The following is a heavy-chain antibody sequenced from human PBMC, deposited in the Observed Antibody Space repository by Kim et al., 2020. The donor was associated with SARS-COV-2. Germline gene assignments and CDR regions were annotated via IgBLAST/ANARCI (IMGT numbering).Heavy chain of an antibody. CDR3: AKDQREASSWPYYGMDV. V-gene: IGHV3-30*18. D-gene: IGHD6-13*01. CDR1: GFTFSSYG. Sequence: GGSLRLSCAASGFTFSSYGMHWVRQAPGKGLEWVAVISYDGSNKYYADSVKGRFTISRDNSKNTLYLQMNSLRAEDTAVYYCAKDQREASSWPYYGMDV. CDR2: ISYDGSNK. J-gene: IGHJ6*01.